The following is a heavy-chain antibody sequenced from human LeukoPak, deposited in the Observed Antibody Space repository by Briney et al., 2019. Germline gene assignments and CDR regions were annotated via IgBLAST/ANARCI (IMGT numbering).Heavy chain of an antibody. D-gene: IGHD5-12*01. J-gene: IGHJ4*02. V-gene: IGHV3-53*01. CDR1: GFTVSSNY. CDR3: AKRGELATIGGPFDY. CDR2: IYSGGST. Sequence: GGSLRLSCAASGFTVSSNYMSWVRQAPGKGLEWVSVIYSGGSTYYADSVKGRFTISRDNSKNTLYLQMNSLRVEDTAVYYCAKRGELATIGGPFDYWGQGTLVTVSS.